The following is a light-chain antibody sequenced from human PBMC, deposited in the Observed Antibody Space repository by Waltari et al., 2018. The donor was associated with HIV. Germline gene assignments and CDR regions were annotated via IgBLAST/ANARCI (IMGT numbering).Light chain of an antibody. V-gene: IGLV2-23*02. J-gene: IGLJ2*01. CDR2: EVS. CDR1: SNDVGSYNF. CDR3: CSYAGKSNTFLI. Sequence: QSALTQPASVSGSPGQSITISCTGTSNDVGSYNFVSWYQQHPGKAPRLIIYEVSKRPSRVSNRFSGSKSGNTASLTISGLQAEDEADYSCCSYAGKSNTFLIFGGGTKLTVL.